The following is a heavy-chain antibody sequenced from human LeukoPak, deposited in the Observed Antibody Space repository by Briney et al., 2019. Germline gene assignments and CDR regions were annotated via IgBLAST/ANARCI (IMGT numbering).Heavy chain of an antibody. CDR1: GFTFSSYA. J-gene: IGHJ4*02. CDR2: ISYDGSNK. CDR3: AQRGGLDF. D-gene: IGHD3-16*01. V-gene: IGHV3-30-3*01. Sequence: VVQPGRSLRLSCAASGFTFSSYAMHWVRQAPGKGLEWVAVISYDGSNKYYADSVKGRFTISRDNSKNTLYLQMNSLRAEDTAVYYCAQRGGLDFWGQGTLVPVSS.